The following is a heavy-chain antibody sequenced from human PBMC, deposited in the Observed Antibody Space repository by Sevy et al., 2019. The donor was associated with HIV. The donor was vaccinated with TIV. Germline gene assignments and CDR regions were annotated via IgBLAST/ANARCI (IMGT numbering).Heavy chain of an antibody. CDR3: AREEWLLLSSAPNNIDY. V-gene: IGHV3-7*01. CDR2: IKQDGSEK. D-gene: IGHD3-22*01. Sequence: GGYLRLSCAASGFTFSSYWMSWVRQAPGKGLEWVDNIKQDGSEKYYVDAVKGRFTISRDNAKNSLYLQMNSLRAEDTAVYYCAREEWLLLSSAPNNIDYWGQGTLVTVSS. CDR1: GFTFSSYW. J-gene: IGHJ4*02.